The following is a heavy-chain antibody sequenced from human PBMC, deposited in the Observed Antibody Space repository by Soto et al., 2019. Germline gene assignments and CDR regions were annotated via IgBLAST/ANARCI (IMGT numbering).Heavy chain of an antibody. CDR2: ISYDGSNK. J-gene: IGHJ6*02. CDR1: GFTFSTYA. V-gene: IGHV3-30-3*01. CDR3: ARALYCTSTSCYIAVSVLGMDV. Sequence: GGFLRLSCAASGFTFSTYALHWVRQAPGKGLEWVSVISYDGSNKYFAASVKGRFTLSRDNSKNTVYLQMNSLRPEDTAVYYCARALYCTSTSCYIAVSVLGMDVWGQGTTVTVSS. D-gene: IGHD2-2*02.